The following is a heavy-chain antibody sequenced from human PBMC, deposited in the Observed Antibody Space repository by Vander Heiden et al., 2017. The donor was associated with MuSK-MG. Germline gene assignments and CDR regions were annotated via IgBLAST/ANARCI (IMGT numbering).Heavy chain of an antibody. J-gene: IGHJ4*02. Sequence: EVQLLESGGGLVQPGGSLRLSCAASGFTFSSYAMSWVRQAPGKGLEWVSAISGSGGSTYYADSVKGRFTISRDNSKNTLYLQMNSLRAEDTAVYYCARGYDILTGYYRVYWGQGTLVTVSS. CDR1: GFTFSSYA. CDR2: ISGSGGST. D-gene: IGHD3-9*01. CDR3: ARGYDILTGYYRVY. V-gene: IGHV3-23*01.